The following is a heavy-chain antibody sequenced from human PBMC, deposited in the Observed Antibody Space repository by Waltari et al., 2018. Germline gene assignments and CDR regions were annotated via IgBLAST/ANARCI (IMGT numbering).Heavy chain of an antibody. CDR3: ARKAVYGDSIDY. V-gene: IGHV4-31*03. CDR2: IYYSGST. D-gene: IGHD4-17*01. J-gene: IGHJ4*02. CDR1: GGSISSGGYY. Sequence: QVQLQESGPGLVKPSQTLSLTCPVSGGSISSGGYYWSCIRQHPGKGLEWIGYIYYSGSTYYNPSLKSRVTISVDTSKNQFSLKLSSVTAADTAVYYCARKAVYGDSIDYWGQGTLVTVSS.